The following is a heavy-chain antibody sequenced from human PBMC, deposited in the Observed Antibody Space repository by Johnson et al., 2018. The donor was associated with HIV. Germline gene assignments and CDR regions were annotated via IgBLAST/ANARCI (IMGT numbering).Heavy chain of an antibody. J-gene: IGHJ3*02. CDR3: ARGRGALDI. D-gene: IGHD3-16*01. CDR1: RITFSRYW. V-gene: IGHV3-7*03. Sequence: VQLVESGGGVVRPGGSLRLSCAASRITFSRYWMTWVRQAPGKGLEWVANINQDGSEKFSVDSVKGRFAISRDNANNSRYWQMNSLRAEDTAVYYCARGRGALDIWGQGTKVTVSS. CDR2: INQDGSEK.